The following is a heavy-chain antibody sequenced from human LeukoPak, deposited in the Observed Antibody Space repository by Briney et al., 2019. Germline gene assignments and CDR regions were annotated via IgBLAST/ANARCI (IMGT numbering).Heavy chain of an antibody. Sequence: ASVKVSCKASGYTFTDYGITWVRQAPGQGLEWMGWISARNGNTNYSQRLQGRVTMTTDTSTSTAYIELRSLTSDDTAVYYCARDHALWSNCFDYWGQGTLVTVSS. J-gene: IGHJ4*02. CDR3: ARDHALWSNCFDY. V-gene: IGHV1-18*01. D-gene: IGHD2/OR15-2a*01. CDR1: GYTFTDYG. CDR2: ISARNGNT.